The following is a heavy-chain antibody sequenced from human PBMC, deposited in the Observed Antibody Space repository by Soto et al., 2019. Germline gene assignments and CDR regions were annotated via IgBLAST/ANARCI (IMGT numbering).Heavy chain of an antibody. Sequence: EVPLLESGGGLVQPGGSLRLSCAASGFTFSSYAMSWVRQAPGKGLEWVSAISGSGGSTYYADSVKGRFTISRDNSKNTPYLQTNRLRAEDTAVYYCAKENGYSSSWFEFDYWGQGTLVTVSS. J-gene: IGHJ4*02. CDR2: ISGSGGST. CDR1: GFTFSSYA. V-gene: IGHV3-23*01. D-gene: IGHD6-13*01. CDR3: AKENGYSSSWFEFDY.